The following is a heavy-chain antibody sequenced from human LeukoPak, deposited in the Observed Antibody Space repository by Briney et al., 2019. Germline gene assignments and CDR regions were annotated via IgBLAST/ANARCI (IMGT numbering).Heavy chain of an antibody. V-gene: IGHV3-23*01. D-gene: IGHD6-19*01. CDR3: AKDQSMGIPVAGGYFFDS. CDR2: ISGNGGST. Sequence: GVSQRLLCGASGYTFSIYAITGVPHAPGKARECLSDISGNGGSTYYADSAKRRLPIHRHNSKNTLYLQMNSLRDEDTAVYYCAKDQSMGIPVAGGYFFDSWGQGTLVTVSS. J-gene: IGHJ4*02. CDR1: GYTFSIYA.